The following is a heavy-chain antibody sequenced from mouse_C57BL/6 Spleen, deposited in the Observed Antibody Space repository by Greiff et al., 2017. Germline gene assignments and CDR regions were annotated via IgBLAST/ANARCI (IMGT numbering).Heavy chain of an antibody. Sequence: EVKLVESGGDLVKPGGSLKLSCAASGFTFSSYGMSWVRQTPDKRLEWVATISSGGSYTYYPDSVKGRFTISRDNAKNTLYLQMSSLKSEDTAMYSCARHEGSYWYFDVWGTGTTVTVSS. CDR3: ARHEGSYWYFDV. J-gene: IGHJ1*03. CDR1: GFTFSSYG. D-gene: IGHD1-1*01. CDR2: ISSGGSYT. V-gene: IGHV5-6*01.